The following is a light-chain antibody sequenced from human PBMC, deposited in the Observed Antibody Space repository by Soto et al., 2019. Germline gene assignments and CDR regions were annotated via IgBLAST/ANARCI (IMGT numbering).Light chain of an antibody. CDR2: SPS. V-gene: IGKV3-20*01. J-gene: IGKJ4*01. CDR3: QQYYSYPLT. CDR1: QGISNSY. Sequence: EIVLTQSPGTLSLSPGERATLSCRASQGISNSYLAWYQQKPGQAPRLLVFSPSSRAAGVPDRFSGSGSGTDFTLTIDRLEPEDFATYYCQQYYSYPLTFGGGTKVEIK.